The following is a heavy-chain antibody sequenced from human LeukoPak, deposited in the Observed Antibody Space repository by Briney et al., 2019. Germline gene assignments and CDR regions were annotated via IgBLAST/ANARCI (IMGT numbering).Heavy chain of an antibody. D-gene: IGHD2-2*03. CDR2: ISSSSSSYI. CDR3: ASGYCSSTSCQYSAFDI. CDR1: GFTFSSYS. J-gene: IGHJ3*02. V-gene: IGHV3-21*01. Sequence: PGGSLRLPCAASGFTFSSYSMNWVRQAPGKGLEWVSSISSSSSSYIYYADSVKGRFTISRDNAKNSLYLQMNSLRAEDTAVYYCASGYCSSTSCQYSAFDIWGQGTMVTVSS.